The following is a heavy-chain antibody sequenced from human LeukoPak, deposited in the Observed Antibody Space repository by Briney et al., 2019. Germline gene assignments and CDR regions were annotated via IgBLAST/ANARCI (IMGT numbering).Heavy chain of an antibody. CDR2: ISGDSDST. CDR3: ARGRIYYDGSGHYYPDY. CDR1: GYTFSIYG. J-gene: IGHJ4*02. V-gene: IGHV1-18*01. Sequence: ASVKVSCKASGYTFSIYGVTWVRQAPGQGLEWMGWISGDSDSTNYAQKFQDKVTMTTDTSTNTAYLELRSLTSDDTAIYYCARGRIYYDGSGHYYPDYWGQGTLLTVSS. D-gene: IGHD3-22*01.